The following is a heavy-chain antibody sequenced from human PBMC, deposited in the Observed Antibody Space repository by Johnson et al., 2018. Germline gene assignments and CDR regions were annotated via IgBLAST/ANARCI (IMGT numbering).Heavy chain of an antibody. J-gene: IGHJ6*02. D-gene: IGHD6-6*01. CDR2: INPSGGST. Sequence: QEQLQESGAEVKKPRASVKVCCKASGYTFTSYYMHWVRQAPGQGLEWMGIINPSGGSTSYAQKFQGRATMPRDTSTSTVYTELSSLRSEDTAVYYCAREYSSSGATNYYGRDVGGQGTTVTVSS. V-gene: IGHV1-46*01. CDR1: GYTFTSYY. CDR3: AREYSSSGATNYYGRDV.